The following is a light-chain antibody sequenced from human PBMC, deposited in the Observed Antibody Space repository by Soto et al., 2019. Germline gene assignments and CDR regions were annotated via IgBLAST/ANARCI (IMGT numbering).Light chain of an antibody. CDR2: IAS. Sequence: DIPMTQSPSSVSASVGDRVTITCRASQDINSWLTWYQQKPGKAPKVLIYIASRLQPGVPSRFSGRGSGTDFSLTISNLQPEYFATYFCQQSKSFPLTFGGGTKVEIK. CDR1: QDINSW. CDR3: QQSKSFPLT. J-gene: IGKJ4*01. V-gene: IGKV1-12*01.